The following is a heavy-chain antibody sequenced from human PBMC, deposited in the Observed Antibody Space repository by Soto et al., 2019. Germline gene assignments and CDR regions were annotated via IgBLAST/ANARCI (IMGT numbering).Heavy chain of an antibody. CDR2: IYHTGNT. CDR1: GGSINSGGYS. V-gene: IGHV4-30-2*01. D-gene: IGHD2-2*01. CDR3: ASVERTLSTPFAYGMDV. J-gene: IGHJ6*02. Sequence: QLQLQESGSGLVKPSQTLSLTCTVSGGSINSGGYSWIWIRQPPGKGLEWIGSIYHTGNTFYNPSLQSRVTISVDQSKNQCSLSLGSVTAAATAMYYCASVERTLSTPFAYGMDVWGQGTTVTVSS.